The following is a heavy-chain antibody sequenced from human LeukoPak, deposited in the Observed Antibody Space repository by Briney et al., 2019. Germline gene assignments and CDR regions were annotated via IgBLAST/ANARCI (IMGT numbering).Heavy chain of an antibody. V-gene: IGHV4-39*07. CDR1: GGSISSSSYY. Sequence: ASETLSLTCTVSGGSISSSSYYWGWIRQPPGKGLEWIGSIFYSGNTYYNPPLKSRVTISVDTSKNQFSLKLSSVTAADTAVYYCARDPGGGNPNWYFDLWGRGTLVTVSS. CDR3: ARDPGGGNPNWYFDL. D-gene: IGHD4-23*01. J-gene: IGHJ2*01. CDR2: IFYSGNT.